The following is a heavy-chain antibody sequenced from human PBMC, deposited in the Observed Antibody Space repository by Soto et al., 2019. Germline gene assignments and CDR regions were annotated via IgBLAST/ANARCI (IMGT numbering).Heavy chain of an antibody. D-gene: IGHD4-4*01. CDR2: LNPNSGNT. CDR3: AREVTALGNDY. J-gene: IGHJ4*02. Sequence: QVQLVQSGAEVKKPGASVKVSCKASGYTFTSYDINWVRQATGQGLEWMGWLNPNSGNTGYAQKFQGRVTMTRNTSVRTAYMGLSSLRSEDTAVYYCAREVTALGNDYRGQGTLVTVSS. V-gene: IGHV1-8*01. CDR1: GYTFTSYD.